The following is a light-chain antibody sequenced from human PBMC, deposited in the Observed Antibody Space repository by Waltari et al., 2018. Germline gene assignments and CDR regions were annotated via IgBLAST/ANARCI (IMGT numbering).Light chain of an antibody. CDR2: NND. V-gene: IGLV1-44*01. CDR3: AAWADSLNGWV. J-gene: IGLJ3*02. Sequence: QSVLTQPPSASGTPGQRVTISCSGSSSNIGSNTVNWYQQLPGTAPKLPIYNNDQRPSGVPSRLCGSRSGTSASLAISGRQSEDEPDYYCAAWADSLNGWVFGGGTKLPVL. CDR1: SSNIGSNT.